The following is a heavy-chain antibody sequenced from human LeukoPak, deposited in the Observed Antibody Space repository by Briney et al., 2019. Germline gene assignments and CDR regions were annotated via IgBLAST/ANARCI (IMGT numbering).Heavy chain of an antibody. Sequence: PGGSLRLSCAASGFTFHNYAIHWVRQAPGKGLEWVSLTSGDGITTYFADSVKSRFTISRDNSKSSLFLQMNSLRTEDTALYYCARDHVYGGTDYWGQGTLVTVSS. V-gene: IGHV3-43*02. D-gene: IGHD4-23*01. CDR3: ARDHVYGGTDY. CDR1: GFTFHNYA. CDR2: TSGDGITT. J-gene: IGHJ4*02.